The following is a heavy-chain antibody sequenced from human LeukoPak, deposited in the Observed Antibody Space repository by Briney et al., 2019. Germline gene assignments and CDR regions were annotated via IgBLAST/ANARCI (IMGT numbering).Heavy chain of an antibody. CDR1: GFTFSLFP. V-gene: IGHV3-23*01. J-gene: IGHJ4*02. CDR2: ISGSGDTT. CDR3: AKDRGY. Sequence: GGSLRLSCAASGFTFSLFPMIWVRRAPGKGLEWVSAISGSGDTTYSADSVKGRFSISRDNSNNTLYLQMNSLRTDDTAIYYCAKDRGYWGQGTLVTVSS.